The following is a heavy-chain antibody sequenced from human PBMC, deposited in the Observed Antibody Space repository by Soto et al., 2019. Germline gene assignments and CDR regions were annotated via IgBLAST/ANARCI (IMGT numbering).Heavy chain of an antibody. Sequence: EVQLLESGGGLVQPGGSLRLSCAASGFTFSSYAMSWVRQAPGKGLEWVSAISGSGGSTYYADSVKGRFTISRDNSKNTLYLQINSLRAEDTAVYYCAKDQHCSGGSCYTSWYFQHWGQGTLVTISS. V-gene: IGHV3-23*01. CDR2: ISGSGGST. J-gene: IGHJ1*01. D-gene: IGHD2-15*01. CDR1: GFTFSSYA. CDR3: AKDQHCSGGSCYTSWYFQH.